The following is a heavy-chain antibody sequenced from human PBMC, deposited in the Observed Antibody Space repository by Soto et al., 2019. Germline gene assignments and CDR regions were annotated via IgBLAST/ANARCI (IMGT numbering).Heavy chain of an antibody. CDR2: IRRTANSYTT. CDR1: GLIFRDYH. V-gene: IGHV3-72*01. Sequence: EVQLVESGGGLVQPGGSLRLSCAASGLIFRDYHMDWVRQAPGKGLEWVGRIRRTANSYTTEYAASVKGRFTISRDDSKNSLYLQMNSLKSEDTAAYYCAMLGGWSGGSSGMDVWGQGTTVTVSS. D-gene: IGHD3-10*02. J-gene: IGHJ6*02. CDR3: AMLGGWSGGSSGMDV.